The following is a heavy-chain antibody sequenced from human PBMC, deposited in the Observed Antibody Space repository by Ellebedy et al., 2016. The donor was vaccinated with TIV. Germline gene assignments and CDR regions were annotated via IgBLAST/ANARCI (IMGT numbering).Heavy chain of an antibody. CDR2: INWNGGST. Sequence: GGSLRLSCAASGFTFDDYGMSWVRQAPGKGLEWVSGINWNGGSTGYADSVKGRFTISRDNAKNSLYLQMNSLRAEDTALYYFARGMVRGVLDVWGQGTTVTVSS. D-gene: IGHD3-10*01. CDR1: GFTFDDYG. V-gene: IGHV3-20*04. J-gene: IGHJ6*02. CDR3: ARGMVRGVLDV.